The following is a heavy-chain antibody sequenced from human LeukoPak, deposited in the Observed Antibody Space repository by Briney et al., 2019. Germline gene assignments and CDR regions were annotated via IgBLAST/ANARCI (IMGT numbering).Heavy chain of an antibody. V-gene: IGHV3-21*01. J-gene: IGHJ4*02. CDR2: ISSSSSYI. Sequence: NPGGSLRLPCAASGFTFSTYTMNWVRQAPGKGLEWVASISSSSSYIYYADSLKGRFTISRDNAENSLYLQMNSLRAEDTAVYYCARDRLGEGELPVYWGQGTLVTVSS. CDR3: ARDRLGEGELPVY. D-gene: IGHD1-7*01. CDR1: GFTFSTYT.